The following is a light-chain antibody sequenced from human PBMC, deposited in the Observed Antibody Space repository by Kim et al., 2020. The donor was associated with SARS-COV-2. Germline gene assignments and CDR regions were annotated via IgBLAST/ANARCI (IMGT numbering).Light chain of an antibody. CDR3: SSYTSSSTLV. CDR2: EVS. J-gene: IGLJ3*02. V-gene: IGLV2-14*01. CDR1: SSDVGGYNY. Sequence: GQSITITCTGPSSDVGGYNYVAWYQQHPGKAPKLMIYEVSNRPSGVSNRFSGSKSGNTASLTISGLQAEDEADYYCSSYTSSSTLVFGGGTQLTVL.